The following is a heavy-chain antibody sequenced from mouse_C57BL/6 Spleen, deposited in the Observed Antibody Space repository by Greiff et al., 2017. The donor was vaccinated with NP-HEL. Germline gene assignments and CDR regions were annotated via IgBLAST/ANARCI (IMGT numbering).Heavy chain of an antibody. J-gene: IGHJ3*01. CDR3: ARDDYPRGTGFAY. Sequence: VQLQQSGPELVKPGASVKISCKASGYAFSSSWMNWVKQRPGKGLEWIGRIYPGDGDTNYNGKFKGKATLTADKSSSTAYMQLSSLTSEDSAVYFCARDDYPRGTGFAYWGQGTLVTVSA. CDR2: IYPGDGDT. V-gene: IGHV1-82*01. CDR1: GYAFSSSW. D-gene: IGHD2-4*01.